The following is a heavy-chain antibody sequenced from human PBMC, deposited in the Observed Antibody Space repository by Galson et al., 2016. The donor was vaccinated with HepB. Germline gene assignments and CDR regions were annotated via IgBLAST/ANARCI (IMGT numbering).Heavy chain of an antibody. CDR2: IYHRGTT. J-gene: IGHJ4*02. CDR3: ARDEASRPGIDF. CDR1: GDSISSPYW. V-gene: IGHV4-4*02. D-gene: IGHD6-6*01. Sequence: SETLSLTCSVSGDSISSPYWWTWVRQTPGKGLEWIGAIYHRGTTHYNPSLKSRVTISVDTSNNHFSLKLTSMTAADTAVYFCARDEASRPGIDFWGQGTLVTVSS.